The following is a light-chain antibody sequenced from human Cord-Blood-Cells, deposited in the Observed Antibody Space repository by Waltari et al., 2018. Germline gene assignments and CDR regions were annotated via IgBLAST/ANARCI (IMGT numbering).Light chain of an antibody. Sequence: EIVLTQSPATLSLSPGERATLSCRASQSVSSYLAWYRQKPGQAPRLLIYDASNMATGIPAMFSCSGSGTDFTLTISSLEPEDFAVYYCQQRSNPITFGQGTRLEIK. V-gene: IGKV3-11*01. CDR1: QSVSSY. CDR2: DAS. CDR3: QQRSNPIT. J-gene: IGKJ5*01.